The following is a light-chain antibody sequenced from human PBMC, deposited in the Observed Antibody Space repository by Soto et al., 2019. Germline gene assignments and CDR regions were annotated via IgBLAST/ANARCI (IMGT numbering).Light chain of an antibody. J-gene: IGKJ3*01. CDR3: QQYNNWPPFT. V-gene: IGKV3-15*01. Sequence: EIVMTQSPATLSVSPGERVTLSCRAGQSVSSSLAWYQQKPGQAPRLLIYGASTRATGIPARFSGSGSGTEFTLTISSLQSEDFAVYYCQQYNNWPPFTFGPGTKVDIK. CDR1: QSVSSS. CDR2: GAS.